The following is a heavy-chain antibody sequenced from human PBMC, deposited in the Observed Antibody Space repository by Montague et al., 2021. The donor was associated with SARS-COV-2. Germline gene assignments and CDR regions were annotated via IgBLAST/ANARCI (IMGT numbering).Heavy chain of an antibody. CDR1: GDSVSSNTAT. CDR3: ARTTTRMLYPENAFDI. J-gene: IGHJ3*02. V-gene: IGHV6-1*01. D-gene: IGHD2-15*01. CDR2: TYYRSKWYH. Sequence: CAISGDSVSSNTATWNWIRQSPSRGLEWLGRTYYRSKWYHDYAISLKSQITINPDTSKNQFSLQLSSVAPEDTAVFYCARTTTRMLYPENAFDIWGQGAMVTVS.